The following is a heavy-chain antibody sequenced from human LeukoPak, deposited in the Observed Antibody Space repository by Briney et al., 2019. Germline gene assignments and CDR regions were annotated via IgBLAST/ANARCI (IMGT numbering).Heavy chain of an antibody. CDR3: ARAHCGGDCYHTYYFYMDV. CDR1: GFTFSDYY. J-gene: IGHJ6*03. V-gene: IGHV3-11*01. CDR2: IGSSGNTL. Sequence: SGGSLRLSCAASGFTFSDYYMSWVRQAPGKGLEWLSNIGSSGNTLYYADSVKGRFTISRDNTDNSLFLQMDSLRAEDTAIYFCARAHCGGDCYHTYYFYMDVWGRGTTVTVSS. D-gene: IGHD2-21*02.